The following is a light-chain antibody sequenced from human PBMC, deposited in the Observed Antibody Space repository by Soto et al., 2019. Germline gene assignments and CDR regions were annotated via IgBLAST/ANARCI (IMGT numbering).Light chain of an antibody. J-gene: IGKJ4*01. CDR2: DVS. CDR3: LQNNSYPRT. Sequence: DIQMTQSPSSLSASVGDRVTITCRASQGVRKDLGWFQQKPGKAPKCLIYDVSSLQSGVPSRFSGSGFGTEFTLTISSLQPEDFATYYCLQNNSYPRTFGGGTKVEI. V-gene: IGKV1-17*01. CDR1: QGVRKD.